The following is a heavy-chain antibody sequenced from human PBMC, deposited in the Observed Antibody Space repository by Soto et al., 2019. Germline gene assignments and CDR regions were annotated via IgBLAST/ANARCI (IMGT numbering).Heavy chain of an antibody. CDR1: GGTFSNSA. CDR2: IMPIFRTP. V-gene: IGHV1-69*12. J-gene: IGHJ6*02. Sequence: QVQLEQSGAEVKKPGSSVKVSCRASGGTFSNSALSWVRQAPGQGLEWIGGIMPIFRTPDYAQKFQGRVTITAGEATGTAYMELSGLRGDAAAVYYCARDKDRVQLGGTYYYMLDVWGQGTTVTVSS. D-gene: IGHD1-1*01. CDR3: ARDKDRVQLGGTYYYMLDV.